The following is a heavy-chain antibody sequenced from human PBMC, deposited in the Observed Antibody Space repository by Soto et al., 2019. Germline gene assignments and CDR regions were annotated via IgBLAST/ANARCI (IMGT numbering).Heavy chain of an antibody. V-gene: IGHV4-39*01. D-gene: IGHD2-15*01. J-gene: IGHJ6*02. CDR3: ARRRVDYYYYGMDV. CDR2: IYYSGST. CDR1: GGSISSSSYY. Sequence: SETLSLTCTVSGGSISSSSYYWGWIRQPPGKGLEWIGSIYYSGSTYYNPSLKSQVTISVDTSKNQFSLKLSAVTAADTAVYYCARRRVDYYYYGMDVWGQGTTVTVSS.